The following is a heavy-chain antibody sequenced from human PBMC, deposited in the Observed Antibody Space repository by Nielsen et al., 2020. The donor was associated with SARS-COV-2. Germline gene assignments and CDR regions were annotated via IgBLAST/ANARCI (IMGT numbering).Heavy chain of an antibody. V-gene: IGHV4-61*02. J-gene: IGHJ3*02. D-gene: IGHD2-2*01. CDR2: IYATGIT. Sequence: SETLSLTCTVSGGSISSGGYYWSWIRQPAGKGLEWIGRIYATGITSYNPSLKSRVTISVDTSKNQFSLKLGFVTAADTAVYYCARAPDIVLVPTAIPIWGQGTMVPVSS. CDR1: GGSISSGGYY. CDR3: ARAPDIVLVPTAIPI.